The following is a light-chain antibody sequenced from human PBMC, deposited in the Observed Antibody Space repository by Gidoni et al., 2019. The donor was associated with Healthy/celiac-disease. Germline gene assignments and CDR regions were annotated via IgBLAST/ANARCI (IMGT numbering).Light chain of an antibody. CDR2: GAS. V-gene: IGKV3-15*01. CDR3: QQYNNWPPLT. Sequence: EIVMTQSPATLSVSPGERATLSCRASQTVSSNLVWYQQKPGQAPRPLIYGASTRATGIPARFSGSGSGTEFTLTISSLQSEDFALYYCQQYNNWPPLTFXGXTKVEIK. J-gene: IGKJ4*01. CDR1: QTVSSN.